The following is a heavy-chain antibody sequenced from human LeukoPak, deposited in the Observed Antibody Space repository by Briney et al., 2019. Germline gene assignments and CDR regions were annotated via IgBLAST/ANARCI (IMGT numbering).Heavy chain of an antibody. J-gene: IGHJ4*02. CDR3: AKEIAVADLFDY. CDR2: IFYDGSLK. V-gene: IGHV3-30*18. D-gene: IGHD6-19*01. Sequence: GRSLRLSCAASGFTFTTYGMHWVRQAPGKGLQWVAFIFYDGSLKYYGDSVKGRFSISRDNSKNTVSLQMNSLRAEDTAVYYCAKEIAVADLFDYWGQGTLVTVSS. CDR1: GFTFTTYG.